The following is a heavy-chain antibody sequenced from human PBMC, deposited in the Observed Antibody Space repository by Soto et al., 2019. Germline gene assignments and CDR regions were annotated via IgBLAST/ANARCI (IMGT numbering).Heavy chain of an antibody. V-gene: IGHV2-26*01. Sequence: QVTLKESGPVLVKPTETLTLTCTVSGFSLSNARMGVSWIRQPPGKALEWLAHIFSNDETAYSTSLKTRLTISKDTSKSQVVLTMANMDPVATATYYCARTVARMDLDYWGQGTLVTVSS. J-gene: IGHJ4*02. D-gene: IGHD2-21*01. CDR1: GFSLSNARMG. CDR3: ARTVARMDLDY. CDR2: IFSNDET.